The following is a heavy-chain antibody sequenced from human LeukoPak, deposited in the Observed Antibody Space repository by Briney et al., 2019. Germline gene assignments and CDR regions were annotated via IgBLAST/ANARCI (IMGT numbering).Heavy chain of an antibody. J-gene: IGHJ4*02. CDR2: INHSGST. V-gene: IGHV4-34*01. Sequence: TSETLSLTCAVYGGSFSGYYWSWIRQPPGKGLEWIGEINHSGSTNYNPSLKSRVTISVDTSKNQFSLKLSSVTAADTAVYYCTRTVPYDYVWGSYRYLGGNYFDYWGQGTLVTVSS. D-gene: IGHD3-16*02. CDR1: GGSFSGYY. CDR3: TRTVPYDYVWGSYRYLGGNYFDY.